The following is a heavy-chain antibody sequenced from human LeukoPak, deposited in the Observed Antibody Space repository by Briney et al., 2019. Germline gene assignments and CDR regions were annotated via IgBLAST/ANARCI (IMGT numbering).Heavy chain of an antibody. D-gene: IGHD6-25*01. V-gene: IGHV4-59*08. Sequence: SETLCLTCTVSGGSISSYYWSWIRQPPGKGLEWIGYIYYSGTTNYNPSLKSRATISLDTSKNQFSLKLSSVTAADTAVYYCARHGAGGYHFYYYGMDVWGQGTTVTVPS. CDR1: GGSISSYY. CDR2: IYYSGTT. J-gene: IGHJ6*02. CDR3: ARHGAGGYHFYYYGMDV.